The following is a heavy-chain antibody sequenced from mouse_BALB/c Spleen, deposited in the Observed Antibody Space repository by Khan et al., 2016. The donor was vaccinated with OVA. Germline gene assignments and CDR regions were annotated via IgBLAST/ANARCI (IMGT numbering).Heavy chain of an antibody. CDR1: GFTFSTYG. CDR3: KRLAYYDDSEGFDY. D-gene: IGHD1-1*01. V-gene: IGHV5-6*01. Sequence: EVQLVESGGDLVKPGGSLKLSCAASGFTFSTYGMSCVRQTPDRRMEWVATVRTGCSSTFYPSSVKGRFTISRDHAKHTLYLHLSSLKAEVTTMIYCKRLAYYDDSEGFDYWGQGTLVTVSA. CDR2: VRTGCSST. J-gene: IGHJ3*01.